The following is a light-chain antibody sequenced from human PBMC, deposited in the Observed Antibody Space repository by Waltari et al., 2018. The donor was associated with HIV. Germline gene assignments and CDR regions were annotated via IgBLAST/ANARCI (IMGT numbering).Light chain of an antibody. CDR1: SGCRNYK. CDR3: GADHGSGSNFVYV. Sequence: QPVLTQPPSASASLGASVTLTCALRSGCRNYKEDRYQQRQGKGPRFVMRVGTGGIVGSKGDGIPDLFSVLGSGLNRYLTIKNIQEEDESDYHCGADHGSGSNFVYVFGGGTKLTVL. V-gene: IGLV9-49*01. CDR2: VGTGGIVG. J-gene: IGLJ2*01.